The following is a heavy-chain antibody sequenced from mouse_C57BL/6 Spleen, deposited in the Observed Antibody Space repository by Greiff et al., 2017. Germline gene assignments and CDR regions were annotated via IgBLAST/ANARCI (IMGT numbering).Heavy chain of an antibody. J-gene: IGHJ1*03. Sequence: QVQLKQSGPELVKPGASVKISCKASGYAFSSSWMTWVKQRPGKGLEWIGRIYPGDGDTNYNGKFKGKATLPVDNSYSTAYMQLSSLTSEDSAVYFCARGGNYGYYDVWGTGTTVTVSA. CDR1: GYAFSSSW. CDR3: ARGGNYGYYDV. CDR2: IYPGDGDT. D-gene: IGHD2-1*01. V-gene: IGHV1-82*01.